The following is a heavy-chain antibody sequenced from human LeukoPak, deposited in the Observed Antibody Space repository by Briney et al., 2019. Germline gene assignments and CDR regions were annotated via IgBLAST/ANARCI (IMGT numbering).Heavy chain of an antibody. D-gene: IGHD3-22*01. CDR2: ISGSGGST. CDR1: GFTFSSYA. Sequence: PGGSLRLSCAASGFTFSSYAMSWVRRAPGKGLEWVSAISGSGGSTYYADSVEGRFTISRDNSKNTLYLQMNSLRAENTAVYYCAKDIDYYDSSGYSDYWGQGTLVTVSS. J-gene: IGHJ4*02. V-gene: IGHV3-23*01. CDR3: AKDIDYYDSSGYSDY.